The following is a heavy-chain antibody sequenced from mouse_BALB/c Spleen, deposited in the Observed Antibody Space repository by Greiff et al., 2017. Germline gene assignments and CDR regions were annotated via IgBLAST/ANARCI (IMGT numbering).Heavy chain of an antibody. CDR2: IYPGDGDT. CDR1: GYAFSSSW. V-gene: IGHV1-82*01. D-gene: IGHD2-4*01. Sequence: QVQLQQSGPELVKPGASVKISCKASGYAFSSSWMNWVKQRPGQGLEWIGRIYPGDGDTNYNGKFKGKATLTADKSSSTAYMQLSSLTSVDSAVYFCARMITAMDYWGQGTSVTVSS. J-gene: IGHJ4*01. CDR3: ARMITAMDY.